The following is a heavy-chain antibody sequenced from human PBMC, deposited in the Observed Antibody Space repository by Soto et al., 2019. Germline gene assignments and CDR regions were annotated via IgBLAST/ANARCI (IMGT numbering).Heavy chain of an antibody. CDR2: ISGSGGST. CDR3: AKGIVAGRTFGYYYGMDV. J-gene: IGHJ6*02. D-gene: IGHD6-19*01. V-gene: IGHV3-23*01. Sequence: GGSLRLSCAASGFTFSSYAMSWVRQAPGKGLEWVSAISGSGGSTYYADSVKGRFTISRDNSKNTLYLQMNSLRAEDTAVYYCAKGIVAGRTFGYYYGMDVWGQGTTVTVSS. CDR1: GFTFSSYA.